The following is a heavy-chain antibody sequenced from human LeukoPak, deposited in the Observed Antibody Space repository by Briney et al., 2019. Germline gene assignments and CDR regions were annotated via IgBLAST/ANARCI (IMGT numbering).Heavy chain of an antibody. D-gene: IGHD3-10*01. CDR1: GYTFTSYG. CDR2: ISAYNGNT. V-gene: IGHV1-18*01. CDR3: ARGRYGSGSYYWFDP. J-gene: IGHJ5*02. Sequence: ASVKVSCKASGYTFTSYGISWVRQAPGQGLEWMGWISAYNGNTNYAQKLQGRVTMTTDTSTSTAYMELRSLRSDDTAVYYCARGRYGSGSYYWFDPWGQGTLVTVSS.